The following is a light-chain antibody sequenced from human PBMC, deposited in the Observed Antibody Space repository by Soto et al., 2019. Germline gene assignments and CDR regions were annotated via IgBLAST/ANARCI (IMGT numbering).Light chain of an antibody. CDR2: GAS. V-gene: IGKV3-20*01. CDR3: QQYGSSHPYT. Sequence: VLTQSPGTLSLSPGERATLTCRASQSVSSSYLAWYQQKPGQAPRPLIYGASSMATGVPDRFSGSGSGTVSTLTISRLEPEDFAVYYCQQYGSSHPYTFGQGTKLLVK. CDR1: QSVSSSY. J-gene: IGKJ2*01.